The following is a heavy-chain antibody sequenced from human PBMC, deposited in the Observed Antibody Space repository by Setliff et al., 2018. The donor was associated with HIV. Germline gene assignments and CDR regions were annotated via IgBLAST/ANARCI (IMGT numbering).Heavy chain of an antibody. D-gene: IGHD2-15*01. V-gene: IGHV1-8*01. CDR2: MNPNSGDT. Sequence: ASVKVSCKASGHTFSNYDVIWVRRATGQGLEWMGWMNPNSGDTGYSQKFQGRVIMTRDTSISTAYMELSSLTSADTAVYYCARAAGYGGNLDAFDIWGQGTMVTVSS. CDR1: GHTFSNYD. J-gene: IGHJ3*02. CDR3: ARAAGYGGNLDAFDI.